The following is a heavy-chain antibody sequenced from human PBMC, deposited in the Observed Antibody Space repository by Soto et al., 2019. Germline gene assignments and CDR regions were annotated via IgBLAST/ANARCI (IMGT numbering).Heavy chain of an antibody. J-gene: IGHJ4*02. CDR3: ANRLTLFGEVKLSPDFDY. CDR1: GFTFSSHA. V-gene: IGHV3-23*01. CDR2: ISYSGSNT. Sequence: EVQLLESGGGLVQPEGSLRLSCAASGFTFSSHAMSWVRQAPGKGLEWVSAISYSGSNTYYTDSVKGRFTISRDNSKNTLYLQMNSLRVEDTAIYYCANRLTLFGEVKLSPDFDYWGQGTLVTVSS. D-gene: IGHD3-3*01.